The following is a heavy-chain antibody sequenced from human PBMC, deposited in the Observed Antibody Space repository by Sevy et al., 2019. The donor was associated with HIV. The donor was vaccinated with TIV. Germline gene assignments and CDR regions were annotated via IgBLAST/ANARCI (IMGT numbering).Heavy chain of an antibody. D-gene: IGHD3-10*01. Sequence: GGSLRVSCVGSGFTFRNFGVHWLRQAPGKGLEWLSVVSYDGSSKYYVDSVKGRFIVSRDNSKNTLYLQMNSLRTEDTAVYYCARGGSGDYYYYGVDVRGQGTTVTVSS. J-gene: IGHJ6*02. V-gene: IGHV3-30*03. CDR3: ARGGSGDYYYYGVDV. CDR1: GFTFRNFG. CDR2: VSYDGSSK.